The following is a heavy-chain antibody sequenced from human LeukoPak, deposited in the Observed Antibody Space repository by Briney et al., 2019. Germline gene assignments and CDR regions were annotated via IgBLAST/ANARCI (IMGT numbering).Heavy chain of an antibody. Sequence: PSETLSLTCTVSGGSISSSSYYWGWIRQPPGKGLEWIGSIYYSGSTNYNPSLKSRVTISVDTSKNQFSLKLSSVTAADTAVYYCARGTYYYGSGSYYIYWGQGTLVTVSS. CDR3: ARGTYYYGSGSYYIY. D-gene: IGHD3-10*01. V-gene: IGHV4-39*07. CDR2: IYYSGST. J-gene: IGHJ4*02. CDR1: GGSISSSSYY.